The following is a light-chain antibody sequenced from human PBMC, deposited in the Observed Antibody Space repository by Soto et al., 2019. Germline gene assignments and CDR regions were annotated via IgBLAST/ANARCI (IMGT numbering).Light chain of an antibody. CDR1: SSNIGSNT. CDR2: SNN. CDR3: AAWDDSLNGWV. J-gene: IGLJ3*02. V-gene: IGLV1-44*01. Sequence: QSVLTKPPSASGTPGQRVTISCSGSSSNIGSNTVNWYQQLPGTAPKLLIYSNNQRPSGVPDRFSGSKSGTSASLAISGLQSEYEADYYCAAWDDSLNGWVFGGGTQLTVL.